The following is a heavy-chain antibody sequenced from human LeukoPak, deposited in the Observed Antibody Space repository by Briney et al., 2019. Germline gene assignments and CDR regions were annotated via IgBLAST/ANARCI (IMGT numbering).Heavy chain of an antibody. D-gene: IGHD3-22*01. V-gene: IGHV1-69*13. CDR2: IIPIFGTA. J-gene: IGHJ4*02. Sequence: GASVKVSCKASLGTLSSYAISWVRQAPAQGLEWMGGIIPIFGTANYAQKFQGRVTITADESTSTAYMELSSLRSEDTAVYYCAIDSSGYYSRGYFDYWGQGTLVTVSS. CDR3: AIDSSGYYSRGYFDY. CDR1: LGTLSSYA.